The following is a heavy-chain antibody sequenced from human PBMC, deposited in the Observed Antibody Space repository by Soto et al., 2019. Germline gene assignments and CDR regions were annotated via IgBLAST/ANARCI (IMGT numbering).Heavy chain of an antibody. Sequence: QVQLVQSGAEVKKPGASVKVSCKASGYTFAVYNMHWVRQAPGQGLEWMGWINPNSGGTNYARKFQGRVTMTRDPSISTAYMELSRLKSDDTAVYYCARDLMTTVPYYYYGMDVWGQGTTVTVSS. CDR2: INPNSGGT. CDR3: ARDLMTTVPYYYYGMDV. J-gene: IGHJ6*02. D-gene: IGHD4-4*01. CDR1: GYTFAVYN. V-gene: IGHV1-2*02.